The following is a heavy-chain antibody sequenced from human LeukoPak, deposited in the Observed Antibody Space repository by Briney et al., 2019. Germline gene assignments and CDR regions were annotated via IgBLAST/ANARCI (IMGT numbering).Heavy chain of an antibody. V-gene: IGHV3-48*03. Sequence: GGSLRLPCAASGFTFSSYETNWVRQAPGKGLEWVSYISSSGSTIYYADSVKGRFTISRDNAKNSLYLQMNSLRAEDTAVYYCAELGITMIGGVWGKGTTVTISS. CDR3: AELGITMIGGV. CDR2: ISSSGSTI. D-gene: IGHD3-10*02. J-gene: IGHJ6*04. CDR1: GFTFSSYE.